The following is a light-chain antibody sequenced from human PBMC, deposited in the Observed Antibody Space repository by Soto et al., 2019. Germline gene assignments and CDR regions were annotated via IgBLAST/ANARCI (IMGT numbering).Light chain of an antibody. V-gene: IGKV3-20*01. CDR1: QSISNDH. CDR2: GTS. J-gene: IGKJ5*01. CDR3: QQANSFPIT. Sequence: EIVLTQSPGTLSLSPGERVTLSCRASQSISNDHLAWYQQKSGQPPRLLIHGTSNRATGIPDRFSGSGSGTDFTLTISSLEPEDFATYYCQQANSFPITFGQGTRLEIK.